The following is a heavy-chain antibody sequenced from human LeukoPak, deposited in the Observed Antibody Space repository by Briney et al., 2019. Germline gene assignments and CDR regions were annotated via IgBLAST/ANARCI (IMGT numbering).Heavy chain of an antibody. CDR3: ARDSQWLVLRGYVDY. CDR1: GFTFSSYA. V-gene: IGHV3-30-3*01. J-gene: IGHJ4*02. D-gene: IGHD6-19*01. CDR2: ISNDGSNK. Sequence: GGSLRLSCAASGFTFSSYAMYWVRQTPGKGLEWVTVISNDGSNKYYADSVKGRFTISRDNSKNTLYLQMNSLRAEDTAVYYCARDSQWLVLRGYVDYWGQGTLVTVSS.